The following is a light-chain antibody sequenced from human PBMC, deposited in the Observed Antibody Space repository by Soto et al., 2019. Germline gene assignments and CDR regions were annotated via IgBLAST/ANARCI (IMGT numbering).Light chain of an antibody. Sequence: EIVMTQSPATLSVSPGGRATLSCRASQSISDTLAWYQQKPGQAPRLLIHGASTRATGFPTRFSGSRSGTEFTLTINGLQSEDFAVYYCQRYNNWPLTFGGGTKVDI. V-gene: IGKV3-15*01. CDR2: GAS. J-gene: IGKJ4*01. CDR1: QSISDT. CDR3: QRYNNWPLT.